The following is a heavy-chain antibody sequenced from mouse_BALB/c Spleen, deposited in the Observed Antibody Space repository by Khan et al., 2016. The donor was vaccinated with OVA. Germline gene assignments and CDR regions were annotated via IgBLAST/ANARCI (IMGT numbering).Heavy chain of an antibody. V-gene: IGHV1-4*01. J-gene: IGHJ2*01. CDR1: GNTLTTYT. CDR2: INPSSVYS. D-gene: IGHD1-3*01. CDR3: ARKEVGGYFGY. Sequence: QVQLKESGAELARSGASVKMSCKASGNTLTTYTMHWVKQRPGQGLEWIGYINPSSVYSHYNQKFKDKATLTADKSSSTAYMQLSSLTSEDSAVYYCARKEVGGYFGYWGQGTTLTVSS.